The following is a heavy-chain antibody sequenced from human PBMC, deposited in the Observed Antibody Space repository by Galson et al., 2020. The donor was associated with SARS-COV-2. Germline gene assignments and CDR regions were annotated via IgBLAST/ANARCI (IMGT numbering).Heavy chain of an antibody. Sequence: ASVKVSCKVSGYILSELCMHWVRQAPGKGLEWMGGFDPEYGEPIYAQKFEGRVTMTEDTSTDTGYMELSGLRSEDTAVYYCVTDPKFSRTPGWFDPWGQGTLVTVSS. V-gene: IGHV1-24*01. J-gene: IGHJ5*02. CDR2: FDPEYGEP. CDR1: GYILSELC. CDR3: VTDPKFSRTPGWFDP.